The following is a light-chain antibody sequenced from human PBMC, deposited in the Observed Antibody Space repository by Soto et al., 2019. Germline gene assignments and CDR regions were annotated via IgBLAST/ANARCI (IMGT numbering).Light chain of an antibody. Sequence: EIVMTQSPATLSVSPVERATLSCRASQGIGSTLAWYQQKPGQTPKLLIFDASTRATGVPARFSGGGSGTDFTLTISRLEPEDFAVYYCQQFSSYPLTFGGGTKVDIK. CDR1: QGIGST. V-gene: IGKV3-15*01. CDR3: QQFSSYPLT. CDR2: DAS. J-gene: IGKJ4*01.